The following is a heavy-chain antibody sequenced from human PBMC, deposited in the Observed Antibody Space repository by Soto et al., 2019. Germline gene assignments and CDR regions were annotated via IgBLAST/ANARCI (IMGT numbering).Heavy chain of an antibody. CDR2: TYPGDSDT. Sequence: GESLKISCKGSGYSFTSYWIGWVRQMPGKGLEWMGITYPGDSDTRYSPSFQGQVTISADKSISTAYLQWNSLRAEDTAVYYCARGGGPCSGGSCYRRLRDYYYYYGMDVWGQGTTVTVSS. D-gene: IGHD2-15*01. CDR3: ARGGGPCSGGSCYRRLRDYYYYYGMDV. CDR1: GYSFTSYW. J-gene: IGHJ6*02. V-gene: IGHV5-51*01.